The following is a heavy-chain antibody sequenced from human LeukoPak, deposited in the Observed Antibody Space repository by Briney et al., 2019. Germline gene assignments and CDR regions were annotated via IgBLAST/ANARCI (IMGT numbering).Heavy chain of an antibody. J-gene: IGHJ4*02. D-gene: IGHD5-18*01. CDR2: IYSGGST. Sequence: GGSLRLSCAASEFSVGSNYMTWVRQAPGKGLEWVSLIYSGGSTYYADSVKGRFTTSRDNAKNSLYLQMNSLRAEDTAVYYCAREIGVDTAMAHWGQGTLVTVSS. CDR3: AREIGVDTAMAH. V-gene: IGHV3-66*01. CDR1: EFSVGSNY.